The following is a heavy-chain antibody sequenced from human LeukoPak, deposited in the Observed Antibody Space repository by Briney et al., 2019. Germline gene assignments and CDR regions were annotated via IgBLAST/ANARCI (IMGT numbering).Heavy chain of an antibody. V-gene: IGHV4-31*03. CDR2: IYYSGST. J-gene: IGHJ6*02. CDR1: GGSISSGGYY. Sequence: SETLSLTCTVSGGSISSGGYYWSWIRQHPGKGLEWIGYIYYSGSTYYNPSLKSRVTISVDTSKNRFSLKLSSVTAADTAVYYCARDRGAQQLVPLAYGMDVWGQGTTVTVSS. CDR3: ARDRGAQQLVPLAYGMDV. D-gene: IGHD6-13*01.